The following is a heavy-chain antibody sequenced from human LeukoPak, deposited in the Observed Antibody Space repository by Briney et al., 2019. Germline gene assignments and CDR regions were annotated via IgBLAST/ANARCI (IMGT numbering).Heavy chain of an antibody. V-gene: IGHV1-46*01. CDR3: ARDRTEKSFDY. D-gene: IGHD2-2*01. J-gene: IGHJ4*02. CDR1: RYTFTSYY. Sequence: ASVKVSCKASRYTFTSYYVHWVRQAPGQGLEWMGMINPSGGSTTYAQKFQGRVTMTGDTSTSTVYMELSSLRSEDTAVYYCARDRTEKSFDYWGQGTLVTVSS. CDR2: INPSGGST.